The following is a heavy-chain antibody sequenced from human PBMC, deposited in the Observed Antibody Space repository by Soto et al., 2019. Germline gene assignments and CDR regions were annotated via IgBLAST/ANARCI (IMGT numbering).Heavy chain of an antibody. CDR1: GFAVSSKY. Sequence: EVQLVESGGGLIQPGGSLRLSCAASGFAVSSKYMTWVRQAPGKGLEWVSVIYGGGTTYYAGSVKGRCTISRDTSKNTLNLQMNSLRAEDTAVYSCVQTTGWPGFDFWGQGTLVTVSS. CDR3: VQTTGWPGFDF. J-gene: IGHJ4*02. CDR2: IYGGGTT. V-gene: IGHV3-53*01. D-gene: IGHD7-27*01.